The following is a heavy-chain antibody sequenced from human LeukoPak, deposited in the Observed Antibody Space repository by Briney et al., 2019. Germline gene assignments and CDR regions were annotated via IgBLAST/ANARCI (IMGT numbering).Heavy chain of an antibody. D-gene: IGHD6-19*01. CDR3: ARVGYSSGWYNNWFDP. J-gene: IGHJ5*02. CDR2: INPNSGDT. Sequence: ASVKVSCKTSGYTFTDYYMHWVRQAPGQGLEWLGRINPNSGDTNYAQKFQGRVTMTRDTSISTAYMELSRLRSDDTAVYYCARVGYSSGWYNNWFDPWGQGTLVTVSS. V-gene: IGHV1-2*02. CDR1: GYTFTDYY.